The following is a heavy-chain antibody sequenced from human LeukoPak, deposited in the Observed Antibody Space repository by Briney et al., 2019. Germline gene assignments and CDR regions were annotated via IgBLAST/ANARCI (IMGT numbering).Heavy chain of an antibody. D-gene: IGHD1-26*01. Sequence: GGSLRLSCAASGFTFSSYAMYWVRQAPGKGLEWVAVISYDGSNEDYADSVKGRFTISRDNSKNTLYLQMNSLRAEDTAVYYCATGSPAFDYWDQGTLVTVSS. V-gene: IGHV3-30-3*01. CDR2: ISYDGSNE. CDR1: GFTFSSYA. J-gene: IGHJ4*02. CDR3: ATGSPAFDY.